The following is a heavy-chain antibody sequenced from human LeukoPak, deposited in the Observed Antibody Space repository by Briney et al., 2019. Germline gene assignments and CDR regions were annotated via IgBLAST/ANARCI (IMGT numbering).Heavy chain of an antibody. CDR2: ISYDGSNK. V-gene: IGHV3-30-3*01. CDR3: AREAPYYFDY. Sequence: GGSLRLSCAASGITLSNSVIHWVRQDPDKGLEWVAVISYDGSNKYYADSVKGRFTISRDNSKNTLYLQMNSLRAEDTAVYYCAREAPYYFDYWGQGTLVTVSS. CDR1: GITLSNSV. J-gene: IGHJ4*02.